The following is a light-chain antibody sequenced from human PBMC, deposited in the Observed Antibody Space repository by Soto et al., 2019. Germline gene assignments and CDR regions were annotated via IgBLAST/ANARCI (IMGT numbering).Light chain of an antibody. Sequence: EIVLTQSPATLSLSPGETATLSCRASQSVSGYIGWYQQKPGQAPRLLIYADSNRATAIPARFSGSGSGTDFTLTISSLEPEDFSVYYCQQRYNWPITFGQGTRLEIK. CDR3: QQRYNWPIT. CDR1: QSVSGY. CDR2: ADS. J-gene: IGKJ5*01. V-gene: IGKV3-11*01.